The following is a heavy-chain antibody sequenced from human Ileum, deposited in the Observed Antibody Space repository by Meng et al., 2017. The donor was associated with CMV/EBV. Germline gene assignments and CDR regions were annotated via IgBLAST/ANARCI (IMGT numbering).Heavy chain of an antibody. Sequence: KGSGYTFTRHDIDWVRQAAGQGLEWMGWMNSYSGDTGYAQKFQGRVTMTRDTAIGTAYMELTGLRSEDTAVYYCMRGAGEGGRDWFDPWGQGTLVTVSS. V-gene: IGHV1-8*01. CDR3: MRGAGEGGRDWFDP. CDR2: MNSYSGDT. J-gene: IGHJ5*02. CDR1: GYTFTRHD. D-gene: IGHD1-14*01.